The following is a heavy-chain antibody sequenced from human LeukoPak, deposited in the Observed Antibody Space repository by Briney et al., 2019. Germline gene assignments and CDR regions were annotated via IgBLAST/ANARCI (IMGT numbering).Heavy chain of an antibody. CDR1: GFAFSRYW. J-gene: IGHJ4*02. V-gene: IGHV3-74*01. CDR3: ARSQFDY. CDR2: ISGDGSIT. Sequence: GGSLRLSCATSGFAFSRYWMLWVRQAPGKGLVWVSRISGDGSITTYADSVKGRFTISRDNTKNILYLQMNSLRDEDTATYYCARSQFDYWGQGILVTASS.